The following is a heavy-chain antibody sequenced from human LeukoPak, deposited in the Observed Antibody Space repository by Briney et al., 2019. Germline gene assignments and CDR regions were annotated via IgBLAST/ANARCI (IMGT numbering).Heavy chain of an antibody. J-gene: IGHJ4*02. Sequence: SETLSLTCTVSGGSISSYYWSWIRQPPGKGLEWIGYIYYSGSTNYNPSLKSRVTISVDTSKNQFSLKLSSVTAADTAVYYCARGSPYYSSGSTQFDYWGQGTLVTVSS. V-gene: IGHV4-59*01. CDR2: IYYSGST. CDR1: GGSISSYY. D-gene: IGHD3-10*01. CDR3: ARGSPYYSSGSTQFDY.